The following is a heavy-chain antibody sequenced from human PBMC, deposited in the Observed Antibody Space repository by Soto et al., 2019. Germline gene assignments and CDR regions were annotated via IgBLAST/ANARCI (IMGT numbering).Heavy chain of an antibody. D-gene: IGHD2-2*02. CDR3: ARDRDIVVVPAAISNYYYGMDV. CDR2: ISGYNGNT. V-gene: IGHV1-18*04. Sequence: ASVKVSCKASGYTFTSYGISWVRQAPGQGLEWMGWISGYNGNTKYAQKLQGRVTMTTDTSTSTAYMEPRSLRSDDTAVYYCARDRDIVVVPAAISNYYYGMDVWGQGTTVTVSS. J-gene: IGHJ6*02. CDR1: GYTFTSYG.